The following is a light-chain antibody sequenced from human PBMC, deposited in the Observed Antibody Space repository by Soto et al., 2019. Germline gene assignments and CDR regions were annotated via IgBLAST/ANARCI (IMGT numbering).Light chain of an antibody. CDR2: XNN. J-gene: IGLJ2*01. Sequence: QLVLTQPPSVSGAPGXXXXISXXGSSSNIGAGYDVHWYQQVPGTAPKLXXXXNNNRPSGVPDRFSGSKSGTSASLAITGLQAVDEAEYYCQSYDNSLSGAVFGGGTQLTVL. V-gene: IGLV1-40*01. CDR1: SSNIGAGYD. CDR3: QSYDNSLSGAV.